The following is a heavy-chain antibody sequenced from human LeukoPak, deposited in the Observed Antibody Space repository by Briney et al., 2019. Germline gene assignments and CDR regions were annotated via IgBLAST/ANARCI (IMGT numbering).Heavy chain of an antibody. D-gene: IGHD5-12*01. V-gene: IGHV1-18*04. CDR1: GYTFTIYG. CDR2: ISAYNGNT. CDR3: ARVDRYSGSTDAFDI. J-gene: IGHJ3*02. Sequence: ASVKVSCKASGYTFTIYGISWVRQAPGQRLEWMGWISAYNGNTNYAQKLQGRVTMTTDTSTSTAYMKLRSLRSDDTAVYYCARVDRYSGSTDAFDIWGQGTMVTVSS.